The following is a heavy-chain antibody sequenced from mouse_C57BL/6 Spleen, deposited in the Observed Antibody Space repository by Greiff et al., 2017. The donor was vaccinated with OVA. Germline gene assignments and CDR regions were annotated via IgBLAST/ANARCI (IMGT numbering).Heavy chain of an antibody. V-gene: IGHV5-17*01. CDR1: GFTFSDYG. CDR2: ISSGSSTI. D-gene: IGHD2-4*01. Sequence: EVQLVESGGGLVKPGGSLKLSCAASGFTFSDYGMHWVRQAPEKGLEWVAYISSGSSTIYYADTVTGRFTISRDNAKNTLFLQMTSLRSEDTAMYYCARFNYDYDGYYAMDYWGQGTSGTVSS. CDR3: ARFNYDYDGYYAMDY. J-gene: IGHJ4*01.